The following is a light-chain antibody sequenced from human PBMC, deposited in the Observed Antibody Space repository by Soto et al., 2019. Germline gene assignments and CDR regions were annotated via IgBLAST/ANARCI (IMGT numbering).Light chain of an antibody. CDR1: QSILHSSNNKNY. Sequence: DIVMTQSPDSLAVSLGERATINCKSSQSILHSSNNKNYLAWYQQKPGQPPKLLIYWASTRESGVPDRFSGSGSGTDFTLTISSLQAEDVAVYYCQQCYSTPYTFAQGPKLEIK. CDR2: WAS. J-gene: IGKJ2*01. V-gene: IGKV4-1*01. CDR3: QQCYSTPYT.